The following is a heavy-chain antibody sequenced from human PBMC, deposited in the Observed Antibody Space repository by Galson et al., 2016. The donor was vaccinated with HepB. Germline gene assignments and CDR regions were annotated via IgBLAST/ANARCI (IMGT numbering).Heavy chain of an antibody. V-gene: IGHV1-18*01. D-gene: IGHD2-2*02. CDR1: GYTFTSHG. CDR3: ARACPGASCYIIF. CDR2: VSTFNGNT. Sequence: SVKVSCKASGYTFTSHGIGWLRQAPGQGPEWMGWVSTFNGNTDYAQKFQGRVTMTTDTSTTTAYMELRNLRSDDTSIYYCARACPGASCYIIFWGQGTLVTVSS. J-gene: IGHJ4*02.